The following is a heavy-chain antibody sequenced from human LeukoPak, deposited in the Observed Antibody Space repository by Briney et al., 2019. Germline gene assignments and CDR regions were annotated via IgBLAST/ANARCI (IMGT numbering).Heavy chain of an antibody. CDR2: IYTSGST. CDR1: GGSISGYY. CDR3: ARVGYCSSTTCYFDY. J-gene: IGHJ4*02. D-gene: IGHD2-2*01. V-gene: IGHV4-4*07. Sequence: PSETLSLTCTVSGGSISGYYWSWIRQPAGKGLEWIGRIYTSGSTNYNPSLKSRVTMSMDTSKDQFSLNLSSVTAADTAVYYCARVGYCSSTTCYFDYWGQGTLVTVSS.